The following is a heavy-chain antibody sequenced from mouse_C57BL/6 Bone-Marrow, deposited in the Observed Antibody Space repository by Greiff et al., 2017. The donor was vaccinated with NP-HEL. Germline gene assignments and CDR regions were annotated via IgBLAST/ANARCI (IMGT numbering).Heavy chain of an antibody. J-gene: IGHJ2*01. CDR3: AREGGRSPYYFDY. CDR2: ISDGGSYT. Sequence: LEWVATISDGGSYTYYPDNVKGRFTISRDNAKNNLYLQMSHLKSEDTAMYYCAREGGRSPYYFDYWGQGTTLTVSS. D-gene: IGHD3-3*01. V-gene: IGHV5-4*01.